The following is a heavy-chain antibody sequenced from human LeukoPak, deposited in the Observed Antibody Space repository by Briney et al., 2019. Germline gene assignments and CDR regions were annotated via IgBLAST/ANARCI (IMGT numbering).Heavy chain of an antibody. CDR3: ASDLGGDRLRFDA. D-gene: IGHD3-16*02. Sequence: GASVKVSCKASGYTFTGYSMNWVRQAPGQGLEWMGWINPNSGGTNYAQKFQGRVTITRDKSISTAYMELDRLRSDDTAVYYCASDLGGDRLRFDAWGQGTLVTVSS. CDR2: INPNSGGT. CDR1: GYTFTGYS. V-gene: IGHV1-2*02. J-gene: IGHJ5*01.